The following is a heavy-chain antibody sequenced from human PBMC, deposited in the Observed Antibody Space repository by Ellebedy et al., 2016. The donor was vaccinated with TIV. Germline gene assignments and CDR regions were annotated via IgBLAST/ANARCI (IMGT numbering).Heavy chain of an antibody. Sequence: PGGSLRLSCAASGFTFSSYAMHWVRQAPGKGLEWVTVISYDGTTIYYADSVKGRFTISRDNSKNTLYLQMNSLGPEDTAMYYCAKQYNYGWAHFDYWGQGTLVTVSS. CDR3: AKQYNYGWAHFDY. CDR2: ISYDGTTI. V-gene: IGHV3-30*18. CDR1: GFTFSSYA. D-gene: IGHD5-18*01. J-gene: IGHJ4*02.